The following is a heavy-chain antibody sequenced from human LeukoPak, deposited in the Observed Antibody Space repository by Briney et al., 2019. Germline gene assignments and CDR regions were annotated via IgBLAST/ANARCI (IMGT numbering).Heavy chain of an antibody. J-gene: IGHJ4*02. D-gene: IGHD3-16*01. CDR2: IYHSGST. V-gene: IGHV4-38-2*02. CDR1: GYSISSGYY. Sequence: SETLSLTCTVSGYSISSGYYWGWIRQPPGKGLEWIGSIYHSGSTHYNPSLKSRVTISVDTSKNQFSLKLSSVTAADTAVYYCARRTFGGVIKYWGQGTLVTVSS. CDR3: ARRTFGGVIKY.